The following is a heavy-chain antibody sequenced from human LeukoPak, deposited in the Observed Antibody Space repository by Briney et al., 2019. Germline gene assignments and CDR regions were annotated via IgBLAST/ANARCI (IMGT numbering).Heavy chain of an antibody. CDR2: IYYSGST. CDR1: GGSISNYY. D-gene: IGHD3-9*01. J-gene: IGHJ6*03. CDR3: AGLTRGTTYDILTGYPQYYYYMDV. V-gene: IGHV4-59*01. Sequence: KPSETLSLTCTVSGGSISNYYWSWIRQPPGKGLEWIGYIYYSGSTNYNPSLKSRVTISVDTSKNQFSLKLSSVTAADTAVYYCAGLTRGTTYDILTGYPQYYYYMDVWGKGTTVTISS.